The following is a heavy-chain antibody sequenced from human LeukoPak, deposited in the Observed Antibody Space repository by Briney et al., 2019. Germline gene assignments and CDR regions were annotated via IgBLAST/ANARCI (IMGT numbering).Heavy chain of an antibody. V-gene: IGHV3-11*01. D-gene: IGHD2-2*01. CDR2: ISRSGGTI. J-gene: IGHJ6*03. CDR3: AREFGYCSSTGCPPTFQRYYYMDL. CDR1: GFTFSDYF. Sequence: GGSLRHSCAASGFTFSDYFMNWIRHAPGKGLEWGSYISRSGGTIYYADSVKGRFTISRDNAKNSLYLQMNSLRAEDTAVYYCAREFGYCSSTGCPPTFQRYYYMDLWGKGTTVTVSS.